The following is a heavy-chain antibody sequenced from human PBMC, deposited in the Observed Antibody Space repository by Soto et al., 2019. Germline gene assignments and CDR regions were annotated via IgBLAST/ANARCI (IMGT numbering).Heavy chain of an antibody. CDR2: ISAYNGNT. CDR1: GYTFASYA. J-gene: IGHJ4*02. Sequence: QVQLVQSGAEVKKPGASVKVSCKASGYTFASYAISWMRQAPGQGLEWMGWISAYNGNTNYAQKLQGRVTMTTDTRTCTAYVALRRLRSDVTAVYYCARDPPPTDYWGQGTLVTVSS. CDR3: ARDPPPTDY. V-gene: IGHV1-18*01.